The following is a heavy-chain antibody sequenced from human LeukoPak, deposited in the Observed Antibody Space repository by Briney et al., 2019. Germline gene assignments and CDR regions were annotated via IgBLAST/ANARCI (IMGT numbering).Heavy chain of an antibody. D-gene: IGHD3-22*01. CDR2: ISGSGGST. V-gene: IGHV3-23*01. Sequence: GGSLRLSCAASGFTFSSYGMSWVRQAPGKGLEWVSAISGSGGSTYYADSVKGRFTISRDNSKNTLYLQMNSLRAEDTAVYYCAKRGLALMIVVVIRALGGYYFDYWGQGTLVTVSS. CDR3: AKRGLALMIVVVIRALGGYYFDY. J-gene: IGHJ4*02. CDR1: GFTFSSYG.